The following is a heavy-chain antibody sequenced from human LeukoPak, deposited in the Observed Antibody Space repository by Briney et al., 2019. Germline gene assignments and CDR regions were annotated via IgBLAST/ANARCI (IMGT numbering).Heavy chain of an antibody. CDR3: ARHSSGWYLDDY. Sequence: ASVKVSCKASGGTFISYAISWVRQAPGQGREWMGGIIPIFGTANYAQKFQGRVTITTDESTSTDYMELSSLRSEDTAVYYCARHSSGWYLDDYWGQGTLVTVSS. CDR1: GGTFISYA. D-gene: IGHD6-19*01. V-gene: IGHV1-69*05. CDR2: IIPIFGTA. J-gene: IGHJ4*02.